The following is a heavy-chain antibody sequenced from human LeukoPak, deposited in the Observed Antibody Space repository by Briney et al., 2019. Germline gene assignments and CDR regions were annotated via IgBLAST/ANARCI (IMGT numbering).Heavy chain of an antibody. CDR3: ARLVVRGVIDY. D-gene: IGHD3-10*01. J-gene: IGHJ4*02. CDR1: GGSISSYY. CDR2: IYYSGST. V-gene: IGHV4-59*08. Sequence: KASETLSLTCTVSGGSISSYYWSWIRQPPGKGLEWIGYIYYSGSTNYNPSLKSRVTISVDTSKNQFSLKLSSVTAADTAVYYCARLVVRGVIDYWGQGTLVTVSS.